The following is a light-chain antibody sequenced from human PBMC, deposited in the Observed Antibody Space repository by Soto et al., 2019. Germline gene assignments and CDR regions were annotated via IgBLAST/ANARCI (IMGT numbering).Light chain of an antibody. CDR2: YDI. V-gene: IGLV3-21*04. J-gene: IGLJ2*01. CDR3: QVWDSDSASVV. Sequence: SYELTQPPSVSVAPGETARITCGGNNIGSKSVHWYQQKSGQAPMLVIYYDIDRPSGIPERFSGSNSGNTATLTISRVEAGDEADYYCQVWDSDSASVVFGGGTKLTVL. CDR1: NIGSKS.